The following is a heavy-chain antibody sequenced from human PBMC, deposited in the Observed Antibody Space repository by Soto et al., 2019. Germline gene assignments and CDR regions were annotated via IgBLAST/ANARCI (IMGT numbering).Heavy chain of an antibody. CDR1: GYTFTSYG. CDR3: ARAGYCSSSSCSTGFDY. D-gene: IGHD2-2*01. V-gene: IGHV1-18*04. Sequence: ASVKVSCKASGYTFTSYGISWVRQAPGQGLEWMGWISAYNGNTNYAQKLQGRVTMTTDTSTSTAYMELRSLRSDDTAVYYCARAGYCSSSSCSTGFDYWGQGTLVTVSS. J-gene: IGHJ4*02. CDR2: ISAYNGNT.